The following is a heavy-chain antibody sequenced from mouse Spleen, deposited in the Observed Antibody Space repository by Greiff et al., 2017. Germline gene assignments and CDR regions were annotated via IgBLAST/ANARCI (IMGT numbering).Heavy chain of an antibody. CDR1: GFTFSSYG. V-gene: IGHV5-6*01. CDR3: ARHNYGSSYGYAMDY. Sequence: EVHLVESGGDLVKPGGSLKLSCAASGFTFSSYGMSWVRQTPDKRLEWVATISSGGSYTYYPDSVKGRFTISRDNAKNTLYLQMSSLKSEDTAMYYCARHNYGSSYGYAMDYWGQGTSVTVSS. D-gene: IGHD1-1*01. J-gene: IGHJ4*01. CDR2: ISSGGSYT.